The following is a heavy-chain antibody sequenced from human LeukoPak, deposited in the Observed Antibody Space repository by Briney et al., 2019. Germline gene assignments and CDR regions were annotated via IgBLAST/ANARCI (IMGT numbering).Heavy chain of an antibody. J-gene: IGHJ6*04. CDR2: ISSSGSTI. D-gene: IGHD2-21*01. CDR3: ARVEVVIATDLDV. CDR1: GFILSSYA. Sequence: GGSLRLSCAASGFILSSYAMSWVRQAPGKGLEWVSYISSSGSTIYYADSVKGRLTISRDNAKNSLYLQMNSLRAEDTAVYYCARVEVVIATDLDVWGKGTTVTVSS. V-gene: IGHV3-48*03.